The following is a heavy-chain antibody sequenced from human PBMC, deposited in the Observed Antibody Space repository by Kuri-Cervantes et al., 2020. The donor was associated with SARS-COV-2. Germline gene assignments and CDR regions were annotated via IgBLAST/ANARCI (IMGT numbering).Heavy chain of an antibody. Sequence: GGSLRLSCAASGFTFSSYAMSWVRQAPGKRLEWVSAISGSGGSTYYADSVKGRFTISRDNSKNTLYLQMNSLRAEDTAVYYCAKDLGGSGWHPVDYWGQGTLVTVSS. V-gene: IGHV3-23*01. CDR1: GFTFSSYA. D-gene: IGHD6-19*01. J-gene: IGHJ4*02. CDR2: ISGSGGST. CDR3: AKDLGGSGWHPVDY.